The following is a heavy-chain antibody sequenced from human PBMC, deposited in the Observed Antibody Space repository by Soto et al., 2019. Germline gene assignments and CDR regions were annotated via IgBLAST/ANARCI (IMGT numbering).Heavy chain of an antibody. CDR1: GGSISSSNW. Sequence: SETLSLTCAVSGGSISSSNWWSWVRQPPGKGLEWIGEIYHSGSTNYNPSLRSRVTISVDKSKNQFSLKLSSVTAADTAVYYCARVSGSYYYGMDVWGQGTTVT. V-gene: IGHV4-4*02. CDR2: IYHSGST. J-gene: IGHJ6*02. CDR3: ARVSGSYYYGMDV. D-gene: IGHD1-26*01.